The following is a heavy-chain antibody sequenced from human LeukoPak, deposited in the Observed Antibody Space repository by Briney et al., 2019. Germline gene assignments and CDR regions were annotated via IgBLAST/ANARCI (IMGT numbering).Heavy chain of an antibody. CDR2: IWYDGSNK. Sequence: GWSLRLSCAASGFTFSNYDMHWVRQAPGKGLELVAVIWYDGSNKYYADSVKGRFTISRDNSKNTLYLQMNTLRAEDTAVYYCARDPGGVVYFDYWGQGTLVTVSS. CDR3: ARDPGGVVYFDY. V-gene: IGHV3-33*08. J-gene: IGHJ4*02. CDR1: GFTFSNYD. D-gene: IGHD2-8*01.